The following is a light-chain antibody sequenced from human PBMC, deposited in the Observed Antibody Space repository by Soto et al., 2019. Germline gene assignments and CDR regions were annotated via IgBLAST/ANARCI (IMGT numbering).Light chain of an antibody. Sequence: DIQMTQSPSSLSASVGDRVTITCQASKSISGWLAWYQQKPGKAPKLLIYDASSLESGVPSRFSGSGSGTESSLTISRLQPDDFATYYCQQYNSYSVNSFGQGTKLEIK. V-gene: IGKV1-5*01. CDR3: QQYNSYSVNS. CDR2: DAS. J-gene: IGKJ2*01. CDR1: KSISGW.